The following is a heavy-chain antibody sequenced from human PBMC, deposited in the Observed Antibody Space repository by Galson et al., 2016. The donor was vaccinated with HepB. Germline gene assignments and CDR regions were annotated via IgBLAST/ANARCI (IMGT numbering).Heavy chain of an antibody. V-gene: IGHV4-61*02. CDR3: SRGEMATPDAFDI. Sequence: TLSLTCTVSGGSINSGSYSWNWLRQPAGKGLEWIGRIYTTGTTNHNPSLKSRVIISVDTSKNQLSLKLSSVTAAATAGYYWSRGEMATPDAFDIWGLGKMVSVSS. CDR1: GGSINSGSYS. J-gene: IGHJ3*02. CDR2: IYTTGTT. D-gene: IGHD5-24*01.